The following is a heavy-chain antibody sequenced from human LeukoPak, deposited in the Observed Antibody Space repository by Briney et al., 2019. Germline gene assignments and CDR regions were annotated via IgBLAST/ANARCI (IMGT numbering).Heavy chain of an antibody. CDR1: GGSISSSSYY. V-gene: IGHV4-39*01. D-gene: IGHD5-12*01. J-gene: IGHJ4*02. CDR3: ARQGGGYLRYYFDF. CDR2: IYYSGST. Sequence: SETLSLTCTVSGGSISSSSYYWGWIRQPPGKGLEWIGSIYYSGSTYYNPSLKSRVTISVDTSKNQFSLKLSSVTAADTAVYYCARQGGGYLRYYFDFWGQGTVVTVSS.